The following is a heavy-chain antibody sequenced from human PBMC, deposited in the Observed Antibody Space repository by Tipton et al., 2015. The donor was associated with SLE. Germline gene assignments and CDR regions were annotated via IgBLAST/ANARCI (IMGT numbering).Heavy chain of an antibody. CDR2: IYYSGST. J-gene: IGHJ3*02. CDR1: GGSISSYY. V-gene: IGHV4-59*12. D-gene: IGHD7-27*01. Sequence: TLSLTCTVSGGSISSYYWSWIRQPPGKGLEWIGYIYYSGSTYYNPSLTSRVTISVDTSKNQFSLKLSSVTAADTAVYYCAREGLGNGFDIWGQGTMVTVSS. CDR3: AREGLGNGFDI.